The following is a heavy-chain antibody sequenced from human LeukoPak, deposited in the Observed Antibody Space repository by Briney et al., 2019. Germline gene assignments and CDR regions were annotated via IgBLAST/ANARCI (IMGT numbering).Heavy chain of an antibody. CDR1: GFTFSSYG. Sequence: GGSLRLSCAASGFTFSSYGMHWVRQAPGKGLEWVAVIWYDGSNKYYADSVKGRCTISRDNSKNTLYLQMNSLRAEDTAVYYCAREVASSSRYYYYYGMDVWGQGTTVTVSS. D-gene: IGHD6-13*01. J-gene: IGHJ6*02. CDR3: AREVASSSRYYYYYGMDV. V-gene: IGHV3-33*01. CDR2: IWYDGSNK.